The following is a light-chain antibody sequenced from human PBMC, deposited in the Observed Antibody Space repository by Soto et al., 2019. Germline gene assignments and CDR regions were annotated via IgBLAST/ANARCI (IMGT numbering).Light chain of an antibody. CDR2: EVS. CDR1: SSDVGNYKY. V-gene: IGLV2-14*01. J-gene: IGLJ1*01. Sequence: QSALTQPASVSGSPGQSITISCTGTSSDVGNYKYVSWYQQHPGKAPKLMIYEVSNRPSGVSNRFSGSKSGNTASLTISGLQAEDEADYYCSSYTSRSTLVFGTGTKVTVL. CDR3: SSYTSRSTLV.